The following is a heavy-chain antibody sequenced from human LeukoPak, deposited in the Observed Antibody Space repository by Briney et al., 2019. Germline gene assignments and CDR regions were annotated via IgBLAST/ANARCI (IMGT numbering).Heavy chain of an antibody. Sequence: GGSLRLSCAASGFASSNYAMNWVRQAPGKGLEWVSGISGSNGNTYYADSVKGRFTISRDNSKNTLYLQMNSLRAEDTAVYFCARVAPPGTYSGYYLDYWGQGTLVTVSS. D-gene: IGHD1-26*01. CDR2: ISGSNGNT. J-gene: IGHJ4*02. CDR3: ARVAPPGTYSGYYLDY. V-gene: IGHV3-23*01. CDR1: GFASSNYA.